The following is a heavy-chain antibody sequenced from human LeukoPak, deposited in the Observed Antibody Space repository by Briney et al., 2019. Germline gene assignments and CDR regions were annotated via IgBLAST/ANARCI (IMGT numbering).Heavy chain of an antibody. J-gene: IGHJ4*02. CDR3: AKPPEVGATVGYFDY. D-gene: IGHD1-26*01. V-gene: IGHV3-30*18. CDR2: ISFDGSNQ. CDR1: GFTFSGYG. Sequence: GGSLRLSCAASGFTFSGYGMHWVRQAPGKGLEWVALISFDGSNQYYADSVKGRFTISRDNSKNTLYLQMSSLRAEDTAVYYCAKPPEVGATVGYFDYWGQGTLATVSS.